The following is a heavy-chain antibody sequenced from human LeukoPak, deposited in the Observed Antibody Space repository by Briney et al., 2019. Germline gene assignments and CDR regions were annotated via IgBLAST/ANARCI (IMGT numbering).Heavy chain of an antibody. CDR3: ARGTTVTTWTFFDY. J-gene: IGHJ4*02. CDR2: INPSGGGT. Sequence: GASVKVSCKASGYTFTSYYIHWVRQAPGQGLEWMGIINPSGGGTTYAQKFQGRVTMTRDTSTTTVYMELSSLRSEDTAVYYCARGTTVTTWTFFDYWGQGTLVTVS. CDR1: GYTFTSYY. D-gene: IGHD4-11*01. V-gene: IGHV1-46*01.